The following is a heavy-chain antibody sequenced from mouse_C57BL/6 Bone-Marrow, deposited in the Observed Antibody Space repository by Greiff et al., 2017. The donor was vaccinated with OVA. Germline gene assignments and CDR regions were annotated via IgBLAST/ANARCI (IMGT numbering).Heavy chain of an antibody. J-gene: IGHJ2*01. Sequence: VQRVESGAELARPGASVKLSCKASGYTFTSYGISWVKQRTGQGLEWIGEIYPRSGNTYYNEKFKGKATLTADKSSSTAYMELRSLTSEDSAVYFCARNPIYYYGSKGYWGQGTTLTVSS. CDR3: ARNPIYYYGSKGY. D-gene: IGHD1-1*01. CDR2: IYPRSGNT. CDR1: GYTFTSYG. V-gene: IGHV1-81*01.